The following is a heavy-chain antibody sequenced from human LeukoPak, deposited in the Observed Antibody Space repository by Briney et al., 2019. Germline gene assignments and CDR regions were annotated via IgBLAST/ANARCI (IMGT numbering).Heavy chain of an antibody. Sequence: SETLSLTCAVYGGSFSGYYWSWFRQPPGKGLEWIGEINHSGSTNYNPSLKSRVTISVDTSKNQFSLKLSSVTAADTAVYYCARGHSTVAFNYWGQGTLVTVSS. CDR2: INHSGST. CDR3: ARGHSTVAFNY. V-gene: IGHV4-34*01. J-gene: IGHJ4*02. CDR1: GGSFSGYY. D-gene: IGHD2-2*01.